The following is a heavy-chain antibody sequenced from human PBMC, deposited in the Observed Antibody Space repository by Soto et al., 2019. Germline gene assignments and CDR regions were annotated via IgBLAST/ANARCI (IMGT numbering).Heavy chain of an antibody. V-gene: IGHV1-3*01. Sequence: QVQLVQSGAQVKKPGASVSCKASGYTFDNYALHWVRQAPGRRLEWMGWIHAGNGYTKYSQSFQGRVTITRDTSASTVHMDLSSVRSEDRAVYYCARVQYSGYDFKPAFDIWGQGTMVTVYS. CDR3: ARVQYSGYDFKPAFDI. J-gene: IGHJ3*02. CDR1: GYTFDNYA. D-gene: IGHD5-12*01. CDR2: IHAGNGYT.